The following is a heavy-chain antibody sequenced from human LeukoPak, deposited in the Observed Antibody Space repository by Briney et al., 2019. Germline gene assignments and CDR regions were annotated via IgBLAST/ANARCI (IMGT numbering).Heavy chain of an antibody. Sequence: GGSLRLSCAASGFTFSSYGMHWVRQAPGKGLEWVAFIRYDGSNKYYADSVKGRFTISRDNAKNSLYLQMNSLRAEDTAVYYCARMYSTSWADWFDPWGQGTLVTVSS. CDR3: ARMYSTSWADWFDP. CDR2: IRYDGSNK. CDR1: GFTFSSYG. J-gene: IGHJ5*02. V-gene: IGHV3-30*02. D-gene: IGHD6-13*01.